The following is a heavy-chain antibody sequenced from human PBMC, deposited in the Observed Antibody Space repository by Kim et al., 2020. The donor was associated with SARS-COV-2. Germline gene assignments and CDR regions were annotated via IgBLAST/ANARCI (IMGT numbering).Heavy chain of an antibody. J-gene: IGHJ6*02. CDR1: GFTFSSYE. Sequence: GGSLRLSCAASGFTFSSYEMNWVRQAPGKGLEWVSYISSSGSTIYYADSVKGRFTISRDNAKNSLYLQMNSLRAEDTAVYYCASALRAYYYYGMDVWGQGTTVTVSS. V-gene: IGHV3-48*03. CDR2: ISSSGSTI. CDR3: ASALRAYYYYGMDV.